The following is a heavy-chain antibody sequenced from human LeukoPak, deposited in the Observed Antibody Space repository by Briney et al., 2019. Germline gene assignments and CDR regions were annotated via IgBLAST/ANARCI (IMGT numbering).Heavy chain of an antibody. V-gene: IGHV3-7*05. Sequence: GGSLRLSCAASGFTFSNFWMGWVRQAPGKGLEWVANINQDGSQTRYVDSVTGRFTISRDNAKSSLYLQMNSLRADDTAVFYCARVYCSGGSCYSHFDYWGQGTLVTVSS. CDR2: INQDGSQT. J-gene: IGHJ4*02. CDR1: GFTFSNFW. CDR3: ARVYCSGGSCYSHFDY. D-gene: IGHD2-15*01.